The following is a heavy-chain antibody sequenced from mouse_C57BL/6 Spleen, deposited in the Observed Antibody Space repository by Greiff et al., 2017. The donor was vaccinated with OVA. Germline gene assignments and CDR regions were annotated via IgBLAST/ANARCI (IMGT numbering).Heavy chain of an antibody. CDR2: ISAGGSYT. J-gene: IGHJ4*01. Sequence: EVKLVESGGGLVKPGGSLKLSCAASGFTFSSYAMSWVRQTPEKRLEWVATISAGGSYTYYPDNVKGRFTISRDNAKNNLYLQMSHLKSEDTAMYYCARDRGSSGYYAMDYWGQGTSVTVSS. CDR1: GFTFSSYA. CDR3: ARDRGSSGYYAMDY. D-gene: IGHD1-1*01. V-gene: IGHV5-4*01.